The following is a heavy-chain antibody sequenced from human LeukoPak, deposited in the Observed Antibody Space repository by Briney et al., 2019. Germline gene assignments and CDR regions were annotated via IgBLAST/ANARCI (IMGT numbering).Heavy chain of an antibody. CDR3: AREGRWLDS. Sequence: GGSLRLSCAASGFTFSSYGMHWVRQAPGKGLEWVAVISYDGSNKYYADSVKGRFTISRDNSRNTLYLQINSLRIEDTAVYYCAREGRWLDSWGQGTLVTVSS. CDR1: GFTFSSYG. V-gene: IGHV3-30*03. CDR2: ISYDGSNK. D-gene: IGHD4-23*01. J-gene: IGHJ4*02.